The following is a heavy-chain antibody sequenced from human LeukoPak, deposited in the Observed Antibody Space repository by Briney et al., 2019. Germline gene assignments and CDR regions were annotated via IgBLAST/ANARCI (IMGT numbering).Heavy chain of an antibody. CDR2: ISGSGGST. V-gene: IGHV3-23*01. J-gene: IGHJ4*02. CDR1: GFTFSSCA. D-gene: IGHD1-7*01. Sequence: GGSLRLSCAASGFTFSSCAMSWVRQAPGKGLEWVSAISGSGGSTYYADSVKGRFTISRDNSKNTLYLQMNSLRAEDTAVYYCAKDGHNWNYFSFDYWGQGTLVTVSS. CDR3: AKDGHNWNYFSFDY.